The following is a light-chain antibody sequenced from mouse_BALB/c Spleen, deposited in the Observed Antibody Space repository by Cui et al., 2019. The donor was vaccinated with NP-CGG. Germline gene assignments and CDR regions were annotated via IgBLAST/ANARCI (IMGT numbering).Light chain of an antibody. CDR1: TGAVTTSNY. Sequence: QPVVPQESALTTSPGETVTLTCRSNTGAVTTSNYANWVQEKPDHLFTGLIGGTNNRVPGVPGRFSGSLIGDKAALTITGTQTEDEAIYFCALWYSNHWVFGGGTKLTVL. V-gene: IGLV1*01. CDR2: GTN. J-gene: IGLJ1*01. CDR3: ALWYSNHWV.